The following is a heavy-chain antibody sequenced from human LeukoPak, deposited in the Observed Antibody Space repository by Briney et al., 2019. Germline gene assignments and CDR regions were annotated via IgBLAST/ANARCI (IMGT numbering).Heavy chain of an antibody. CDR2: IKQDGSDK. J-gene: IGHJ6*03. CDR1: GFSFSSYW. CDR3: ARASSGGWSAYYFFYMDV. Sequence: GGSLRLSCAASGFSFSSYWMNWVRRAPGKGLEGVANIKQDGSDKNYVDSVKGRFTISRDNAKTSLYLQLNSLSVEDTAVYSCARASSGGWSAYYFFYMDVWGRGTTVTVSS. V-gene: IGHV3-7*01. D-gene: IGHD2-15*01.